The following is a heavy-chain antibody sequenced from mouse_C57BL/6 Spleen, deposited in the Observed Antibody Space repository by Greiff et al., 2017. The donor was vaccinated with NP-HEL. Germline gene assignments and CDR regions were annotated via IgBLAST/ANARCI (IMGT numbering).Heavy chain of an antibody. J-gene: IGHJ2*01. CDR1: GFTFSSYA. V-gene: IGHV5-9-1*02. CDR3: TRGYDGYYVFDY. D-gene: IGHD2-3*01. CDR2: ISSGGDYI. Sequence: EVQGVESGEGLVKPGGSLKLSCAASGFTFSSYAMSWVRQTPEKRLEWVAYISSGGDYIYYADTVKGRFTISRDNARNTLYLQMSSLKSEDTAMYYCTRGYDGYYVFDYWGQGTTLTVSS.